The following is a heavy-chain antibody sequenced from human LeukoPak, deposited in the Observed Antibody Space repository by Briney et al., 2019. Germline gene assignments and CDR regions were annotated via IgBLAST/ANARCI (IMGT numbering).Heavy chain of an antibody. V-gene: IGHV4-38-2*01. CDR2: IYHSGST. D-gene: IGHD3-3*01. Sequence: SETLSLTCAVSGYSISSGYYWGWIRQPPGKGLEWIGSIYHSGSTYYNPSPKSRVTISVETSKNRFSPKLSSVTAADTAVYYCARRVVGTDDFWSGPFDPWGQGTLVTVSS. J-gene: IGHJ5*02. CDR1: GYSISSGYY. CDR3: ARRVVGTDDFWSGPFDP.